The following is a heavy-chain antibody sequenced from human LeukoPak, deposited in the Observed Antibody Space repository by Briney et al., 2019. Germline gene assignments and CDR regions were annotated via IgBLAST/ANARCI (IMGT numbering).Heavy chain of an antibody. CDR2: ICYSGST. J-gene: IGHJ3*02. CDR1: GGSFSSHY. Sequence: SETLSLTCTVSGGSFSSHYWSWIRQPPGKGLEWIGYICYSGSTNYNPSLKSRVTISVDTSKNQFSLKLSSVTAADTAVYYCARDRRYYDFWSGYYTFDAFDIWGQGTMVTVSS. D-gene: IGHD3-3*01. CDR3: ARDRRYYDFWSGYYTFDAFDI. V-gene: IGHV4-59*11.